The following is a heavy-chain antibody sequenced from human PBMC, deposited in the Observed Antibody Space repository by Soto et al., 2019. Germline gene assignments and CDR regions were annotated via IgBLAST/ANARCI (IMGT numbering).Heavy chain of an antibody. CDR3: AREVQVHTPAFVY. D-gene: IGHD3-10*01. Sequence: QVQLVQSGDEMKKPGSSVKVSCQSSGGTFNTYAMNWVRQAPGQGPEWMGDISPMFGAANYAPKFQGRVTTTADESTGTSYMQLSSLTSEDTALYFCAREVQVHTPAFVYWGQGTLVTVSS. J-gene: IGHJ4*02. V-gene: IGHV1-69*19. CDR2: ISPMFGAA. CDR1: GGTFNTYA.